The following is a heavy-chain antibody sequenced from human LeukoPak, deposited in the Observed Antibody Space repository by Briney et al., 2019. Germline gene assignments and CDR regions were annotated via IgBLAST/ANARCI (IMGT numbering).Heavy chain of an antibody. CDR3: ARHPRGRMAPGGLH. D-gene: IGHD1-26*01. CDR2: IYTSGST. J-gene: IGHJ4*02. V-gene: IGHV4-61*02. Sequence: SQTLSLTCTVSGGSISSGSYYWSWVRQPAGKGLEWIGRIYTSGSTNYNPSLKSRVTISVDTSKKQFSLKLSSVTAADTAVYYCARHPRGRMAPGGLHWGQGTLVTVSS. CDR1: GGSISSGSYY.